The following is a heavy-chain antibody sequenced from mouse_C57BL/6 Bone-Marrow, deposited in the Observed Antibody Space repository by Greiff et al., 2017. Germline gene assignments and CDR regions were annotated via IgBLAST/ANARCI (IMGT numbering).Heavy chain of an antibody. V-gene: IGHV1-15*01. CDR1: GYTFTDYE. J-gene: IGHJ2*01. CDR2: IDPETGGT. CDR3: TRRRGYGSSYYFDY. Sequence: LVESGAELVRPGASVTLSCKASGYTFTDYEMHWVKQTPVHGLEWIGAIDPETGGTAYNQKFKGKAILTADKSSSTAYMELRSLTSEDSAVYYCTRRRGYGSSYYFDYWGQGTTLTVSS. D-gene: IGHD1-1*01.